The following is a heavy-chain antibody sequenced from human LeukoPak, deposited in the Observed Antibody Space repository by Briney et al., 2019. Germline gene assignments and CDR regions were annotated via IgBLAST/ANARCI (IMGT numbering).Heavy chain of an antibody. J-gene: IGHJ4*02. D-gene: IGHD3-9*01. CDR1: GFTFSSYW. V-gene: IGHV3-7*01. CDR2: IKQDGSEK. Sequence: GGSLRLSCAASGFTFSSYWMSWVRQAPGKGLEWVANIKQDGSEKYYVDSVKGRFTISRDNAKKSPYLQMDSLRAEDTAVYYCATHGYSELRYFDWSTNEWGQGTLVTVSS. CDR3: ATHGYSELRYFDWSTNE.